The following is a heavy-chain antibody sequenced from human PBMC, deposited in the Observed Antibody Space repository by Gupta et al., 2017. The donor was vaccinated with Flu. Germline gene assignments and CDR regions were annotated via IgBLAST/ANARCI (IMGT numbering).Heavy chain of an antibody. CDR3: ASAGDGPFSRYFQH. D-gene: IGHD3-16*01. Sequence: QVQLVESGGGVVQPGRSLRLSCAASGFTFSSCGMHWVRQAPGKGLEWVAVIWYDGSNKYYADSVKGRFTISRDNSKNTLYLQMNSLRAEDTAVYYCASAGDGPFSRYFQHWGQGTLVTVSS. CDR2: IWYDGSNK. V-gene: IGHV3-33*01. J-gene: IGHJ1*01. CDR1: GFTFSSCG.